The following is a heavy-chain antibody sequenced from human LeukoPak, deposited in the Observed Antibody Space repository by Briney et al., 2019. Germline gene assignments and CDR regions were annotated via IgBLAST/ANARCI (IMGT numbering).Heavy chain of an antibody. CDR2: IIPIFGTA. D-gene: IGHD3-22*01. V-gene: IGHV1-69*01. Sequence: GSSVKVSCKASGGTFSSYAISWVRQAPGQGLEWMGGIIPIFGTANYAQKFQGRVTITADESTSTAYMELSSLRSEDTAVYYCARAIHGQYSGYYPTTQKYYFGYWGQGTLVTVSS. J-gene: IGHJ4*02. CDR3: ARAIHGQYSGYYPTTQKYYFGY. CDR1: GGTFSSYA.